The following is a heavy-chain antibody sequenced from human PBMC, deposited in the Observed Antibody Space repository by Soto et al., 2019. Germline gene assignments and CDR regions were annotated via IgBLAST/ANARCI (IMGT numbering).Heavy chain of an antibody. J-gene: IGHJ3*02. CDR1: GERFSSYW. D-gene: IGHD1-26*01. CDR3: ARHGVVGGSANDAFDI. CDR2: IDPSDSYT. Sequence: GEALKISCEGCGERFSSYWMRWVRQMPGKGLEWMGRIDPSDSYTNYSPSFQGHVTISADKSISTAYLQWSSLKASDTAMYYCARHGVVGGSANDAFDIWGQGTMVTVSS. V-gene: IGHV5-10-1*01.